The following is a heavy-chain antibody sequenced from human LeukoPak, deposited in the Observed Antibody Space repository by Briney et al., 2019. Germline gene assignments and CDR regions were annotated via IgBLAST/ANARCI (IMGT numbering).Heavy chain of an antibody. J-gene: IGHJ5*02. V-gene: IGHV4-34*01. CDR1: GGSFSGYY. Sequence: PSETLSLTCAVYGGSFSGYYWSWIRQPPGKGLEWIGEINHSGSTNYNPSLKSRVTISVDTSKNQFSLKLSSVTAADTAGYYCARGSLDCSGSYYGGRNKKFDPWGQGTLVTVSS. CDR3: ARGSLDCSGSYYGGRNKKFDP. D-gene: IGHD3-10*02. CDR2: INHSGST.